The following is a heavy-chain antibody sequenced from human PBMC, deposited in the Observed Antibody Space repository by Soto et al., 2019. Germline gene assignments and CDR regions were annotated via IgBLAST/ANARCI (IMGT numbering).Heavy chain of an antibody. Sequence: SLRLSCTASGFTFGDYAMSWVRQAPGKGLEWVGFIRSKAYGGTTEYAASVKGRFTISRDDSKSIAYLQMNSLKTEDTAVYYCTREFDIVVVVAATLHYGMDVWGQGTTVTVSS. CDR3: TREFDIVVVVAATLHYGMDV. J-gene: IGHJ6*02. D-gene: IGHD2-15*01. CDR2: IRSKAYGGTT. CDR1: GFTFGDYA. V-gene: IGHV3-49*04.